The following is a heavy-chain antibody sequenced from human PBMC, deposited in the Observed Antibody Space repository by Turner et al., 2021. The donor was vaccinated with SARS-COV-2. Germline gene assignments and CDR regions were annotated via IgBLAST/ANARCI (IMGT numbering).Heavy chain of an antibody. J-gene: IGHJ6*03. V-gene: IGHV4-39*01. Sequence: HLQLQESGPGPVKPSETLSLTCSVSGGSISSSSYYWGWVRQPPEKGPEWIGSVYYGGNTYYNPSLESRVTISVDTSNNQFSLKLNSVTAADTAVYYCARVKSTVTTYYYYYMDVWGKGTTVTVSS. CDR1: GGSISSSSYY. D-gene: IGHD4-4*01. CDR2: VYYGGNT. CDR3: ARVKSTVTTYYYYYMDV.